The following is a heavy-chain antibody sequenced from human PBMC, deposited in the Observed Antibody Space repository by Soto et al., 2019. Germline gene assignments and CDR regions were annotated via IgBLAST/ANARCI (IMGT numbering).Heavy chain of an antibody. V-gene: IGHV1-3*01. CDR3: ARALRYFDWLPPPPFDY. D-gene: IGHD3-9*01. J-gene: IGHJ4*02. Sequence: GASVKVSCKASGYTFTSYAMHWVRQAPGQRLEWMGWINAGNGNTKYSQKFQGRVTITRDTSASTAYMELSSLRSEDTAVYYCARALRYFDWLPPPPFDYWGQGTLVTVSS. CDR1: GYTFTSYA. CDR2: INAGNGNT.